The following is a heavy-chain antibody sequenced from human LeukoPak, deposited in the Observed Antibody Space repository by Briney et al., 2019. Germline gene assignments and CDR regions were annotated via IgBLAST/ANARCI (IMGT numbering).Heavy chain of an antibody. CDR2: INWNGGST. V-gene: IGHV3-20*04. CDR3: ARVVGGRIVGTVDY. D-gene: IGHD1-26*01. CDR1: GFTFDDYG. Sequence: GGSLRLSCAASGFTFDDYGMRWVRQAPGKGLEWVSGINWNGGSTGYADSVKGRFTISRDSAKNSLYLQMNSLRAEDTALYYCARVVGGRIVGTVDYWGQGTLVTVSS. J-gene: IGHJ4*02.